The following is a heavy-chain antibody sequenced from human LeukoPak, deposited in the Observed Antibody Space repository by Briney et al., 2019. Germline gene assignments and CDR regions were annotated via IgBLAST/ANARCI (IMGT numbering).Heavy chain of an antibody. V-gene: IGHV3-33*05. D-gene: IGHD6-6*01. Sequence: GGSLRLSCAASGFIFSDVGMHWVRQAPGKGLEWVAVISYDGSNKYYADSVKGRFTISRDNSKNTLYLQMNSLRAEDTAVYYCARRNIAARLPYYYYMDVWGKGTTVTVSS. CDR3: ARRNIAARLPYYYYMDV. CDR1: GFIFSDVG. CDR2: ISYDGSNK. J-gene: IGHJ6*03.